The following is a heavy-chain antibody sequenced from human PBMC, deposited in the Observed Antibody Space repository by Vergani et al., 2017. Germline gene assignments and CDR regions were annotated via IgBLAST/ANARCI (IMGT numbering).Heavy chain of an antibody. Sequence: VQLVESGGGVVQPGRSLRLSCAASGFTFSSYAMHWVRQGPGKGLEWVGRIKSQIDGGTTDYAAPVKGRFTISRDDSTNMLYLHMNSLKTEDTAVYYCTTLSPNWAHWWGQGTLVNVSS. J-gene: IGHJ4*02. V-gene: IGHV3-15*01. CDR2: IKSQIDGGTT. CDR1: GFTFSSYA. D-gene: IGHD7-27*01. CDR3: TTLSPNWAHW.